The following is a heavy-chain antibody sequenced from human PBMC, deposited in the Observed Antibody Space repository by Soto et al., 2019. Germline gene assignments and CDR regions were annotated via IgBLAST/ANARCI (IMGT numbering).Heavy chain of an antibody. CDR2: FDPEDALT. V-gene: IGHV1-24*01. CDR1: GHRFTELS. D-gene: IGHD3-10*01. J-gene: IGHJ4*02. CDR3: ATALNYGSGSYSGSAYHFDL. Sequence: ASVKVSCKASGHRFTELSMHWVRQAPGKGLEWMGGFDPEDALTIYAQKFQGRVKMTEDASTDTAYLDLSGLRSDDTAVYYCATALNYGSGSYSGSAYHFDLWGQGTLVTVSS.